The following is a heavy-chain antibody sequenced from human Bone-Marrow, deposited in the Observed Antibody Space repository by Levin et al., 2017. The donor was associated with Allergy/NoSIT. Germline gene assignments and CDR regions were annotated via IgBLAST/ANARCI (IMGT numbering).Heavy chain of an antibody. J-gene: IGHJ4*02. D-gene: IGHD5-18*01. Sequence: GESLKISCQASGYNFADYWIGWVRQLPGKGLEWVGIVHPGNSDTKYSPSFQGQVTISADKSISTAYLQWSSLTASDTAMDYCWRHLHSYGWIRGDYCGQGTLVTVSS. CDR1: GYNFADYW. CDR3: WRHLHSYGWIRGDY. V-gene: IGHV5-51*01. CDR2: VHPGNSDT.